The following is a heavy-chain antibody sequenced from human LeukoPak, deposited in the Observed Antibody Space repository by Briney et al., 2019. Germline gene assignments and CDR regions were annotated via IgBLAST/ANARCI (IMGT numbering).Heavy chain of an antibody. D-gene: IGHD3-3*01. Sequence: KPSETLSLTCSVSGGSISNYYWSWIRQPPGKRLEWIGYIYYTGTTDYNPSLKSRVAISLDTSRNQFSLRLSSVTAADTAVYYCVRHTSGYYSIDYWGQGTPVTVSS. CDR2: IYYTGTT. V-gene: IGHV4-59*08. J-gene: IGHJ4*02. CDR3: VRHTSGYYSIDY. CDR1: GGSISNYY.